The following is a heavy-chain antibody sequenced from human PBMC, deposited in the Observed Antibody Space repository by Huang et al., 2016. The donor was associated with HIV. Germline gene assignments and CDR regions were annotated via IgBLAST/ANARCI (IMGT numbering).Heavy chain of an antibody. CDR3: SRAPSTPATEL. CDR1: GDSVDSSYSY. V-gene: IGHV4-39*02. Sequence: QVQLQESGQGLVKPSDTLSLTCIVSGDSVDSSYSYWGWVRQPPGKGLEWLGSIYSNGKTYYNKYLKSRITISVDTSKNHFSLNLKTVTAADTAVYYCSRAPSTPATELWGQGTMVTVSS. D-gene: IGHD1-1*01. CDR2: IYSNGKT. J-gene: IGHJ3*01.